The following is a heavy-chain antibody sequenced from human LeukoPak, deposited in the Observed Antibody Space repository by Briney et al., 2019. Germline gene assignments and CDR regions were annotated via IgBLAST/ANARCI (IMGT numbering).Heavy chain of an antibody. CDR2: IIPILGIA. CDR3: ARGGGLGGYDSSGYSPSFYYYYMDV. V-gene: IGHV1-69*02. J-gene: IGHJ6*03. D-gene: IGHD3-22*01. CDR1: GGTFSSYT. Sequence: SVKVSCKASGGTFSSYTISWVRQAPGQGLEWMGRIIPILGIANYAQKFQGRVTITADKSTSTAYMELSSLRSEDTAVYYCARGGGLGGYDSSGYSPSFYYYYMDVWGKGTTVTDSS.